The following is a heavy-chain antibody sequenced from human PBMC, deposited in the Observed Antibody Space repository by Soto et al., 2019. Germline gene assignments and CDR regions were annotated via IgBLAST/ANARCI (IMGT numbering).Heavy chain of an antibody. V-gene: IGHV5-51*01. Sequence: ISCKGSGYSFTSYWINWVRQMPGKGLEWMGIIYPGDSDTRYSPSFQGQVTISADKSISTAYLQWRSLKASDTAMYYCARHHGSPGSYFGMDVWGQGTTVTVSS. CDR1: GYSFTSYW. CDR3: ARHHGSPGSYFGMDV. CDR2: IYPGDSDT. D-gene: IGHD6-13*01. J-gene: IGHJ6*02.